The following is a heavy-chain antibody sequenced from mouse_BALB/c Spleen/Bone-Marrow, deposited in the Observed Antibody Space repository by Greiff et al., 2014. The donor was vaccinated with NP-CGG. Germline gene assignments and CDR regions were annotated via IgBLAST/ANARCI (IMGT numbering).Heavy chain of an antibody. J-gene: IGHJ4*01. V-gene: IGHV14-3*02. CDR3: ARRYYNMAMDY. Sequence: VQLQQSGAELVRTGASVKLSCTASGFNIKDTYIHWVKQRPEQGLEWIGRIDPAIGNSKYGPKFQGKATFTSDTSSNTAYLQLSSLTSEDTAVYYCARRYYNMAMDYWGQGTSVTVSS. D-gene: IGHD1-1*01. CDR2: IDPAIGNS. CDR1: GFNIKDTY.